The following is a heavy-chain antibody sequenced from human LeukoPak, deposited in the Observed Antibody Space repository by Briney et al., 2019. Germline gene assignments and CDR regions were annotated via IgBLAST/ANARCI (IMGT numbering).Heavy chain of an antibody. CDR2: SGDGGST. CDR3: ARESDISGWYHY. V-gene: IGHV3-43*02. J-gene: IGHJ4*02. CDR1: GLNFDDYA. D-gene: IGHD6-19*01. Sequence: PGGSLRLSCAAPGLNFDDYAIHWVRQAPGKGLEWVSLSGDGGSTFYADSVRGRFTISRDNSKNSLYLQMSSLKSENTAFSFCARESDISGWYHYWGEGTLVTVSS.